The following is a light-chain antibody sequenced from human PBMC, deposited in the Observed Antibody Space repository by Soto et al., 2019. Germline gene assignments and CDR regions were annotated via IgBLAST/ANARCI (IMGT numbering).Light chain of an antibody. V-gene: IGKV3D-15*01. CDR3: QQYNNSPT. CDR2: GAS. Sequence: EIVVTQSPATLSVSPGERATLSCRASQSVSSDLAWYQQKPGQAPRLLIYGASTRATGISARFSGSGSGTEFTLTISSLQSEDFAVYYCQQYNNSPTFGQGTKV. CDR1: QSVSSD. J-gene: IGKJ1*01.